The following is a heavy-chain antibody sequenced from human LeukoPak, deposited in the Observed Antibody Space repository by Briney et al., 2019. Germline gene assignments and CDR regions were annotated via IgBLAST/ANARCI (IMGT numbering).Heavy chain of an antibody. Sequence: SETLSLTCTVSGGSISSYYWSWIRQPPGKGLEWIGYIYYSGSTNYNPSLKSRVTISVDTSKNQFSLKLSSVTAADTAVYYCARTAVSYDILTGYYTDYFDYWGQGTLVTVSS. CDR1: GGSISSYY. V-gene: IGHV4-59*01. J-gene: IGHJ4*02. CDR2: IYYSGST. CDR3: ARTAVSYDILTGYYTDYFDY. D-gene: IGHD3-9*01.